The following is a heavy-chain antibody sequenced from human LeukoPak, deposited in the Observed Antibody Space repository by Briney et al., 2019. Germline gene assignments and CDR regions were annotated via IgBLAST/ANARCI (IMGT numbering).Heavy chain of an antibody. D-gene: IGHD3-10*01. CDR1: GFTFSSYE. CDR2: ISNSGGTI. Sequence: GGSLRLSCAASGFTFSSYEMNWVRQAPGKGQEWVSYISNSGGTIYYADSVKGRFTISRDNAKNSLYLQMNSLRAEDTAVYYCATESRGPFDFWGQGTMVTVSS. V-gene: IGHV3-48*03. CDR3: ATESRGPFDF. J-gene: IGHJ3*01.